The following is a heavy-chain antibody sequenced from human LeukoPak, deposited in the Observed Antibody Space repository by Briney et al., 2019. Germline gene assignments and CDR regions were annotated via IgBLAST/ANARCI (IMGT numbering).Heavy chain of an antibody. CDR1: GFTFNSFS. D-gene: IGHD4-17*01. CDR3: VRYHGYFRAMDV. Sequence: GGSLRLSCAASGFTFNSFSMNWVRQAPGKGLEWVSSITSGSSYIYYADSVQGRFTVSRDNVKNSLFLQMNSLRVEDTAVYYWVRYHGYFRAMDVWGQGTAVTVSS. J-gene: IGHJ6*02. V-gene: IGHV3-21*01. CDR2: ITSGSSYI.